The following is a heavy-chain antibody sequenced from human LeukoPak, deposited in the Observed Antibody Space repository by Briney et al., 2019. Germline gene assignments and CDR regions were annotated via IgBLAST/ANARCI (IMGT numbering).Heavy chain of an antibody. Sequence: GGSLRLSCSASGFTFSSYAMHWVRQAPGKGLEYVSAISSNGGSTYYADSVKGRFTISRGNSKNTLYLRMSSLRAEDTAVYYCVKDLRRVAGSFDYWGQGTLVTVSS. CDR2: ISSNGGST. J-gene: IGHJ4*02. CDR3: VKDLRRVAGSFDY. V-gene: IGHV3-64D*06. CDR1: GFTFSSYA. D-gene: IGHD6-19*01.